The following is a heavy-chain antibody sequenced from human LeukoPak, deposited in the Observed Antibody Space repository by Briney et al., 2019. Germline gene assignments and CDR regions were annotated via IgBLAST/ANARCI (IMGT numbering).Heavy chain of an antibody. V-gene: IGHV4-34*01. CDR3: ARGGEYHPQVLKNWFDP. Sequence: PSETPSLTCAVYGGSFSGYYWSWIRQPPGKGLEWIGEINHSGSTNYNPSLKSRVTISVDTSKNQFSLKLSSVTAADTAVYYCARGGEYHPQVLKNWFDPWGQGTLVTVSS. J-gene: IGHJ5*02. D-gene: IGHD3-16*01. CDR2: INHSGST. CDR1: GGSFSGYY.